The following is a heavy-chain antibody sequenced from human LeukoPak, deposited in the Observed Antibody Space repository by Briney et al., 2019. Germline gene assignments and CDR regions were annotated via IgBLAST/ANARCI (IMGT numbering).Heavy chain of an antibody. CDR1: GFNVSSSY. CDR2: IYSGGST. V-gene: IGHV3-53*01. CDR3: ARRFYAMDV. J-gene: IGHJ6*02. Sequence: GGSLRLSCAASGFNVSSSYMSWVRQAPGKGLEWVSVIYSGGSTYYADSVKGRFTVSKDNSKNTVYLEMNSLRAEDTAVYYCARRFYAMDVWGQGTTVTVSS.